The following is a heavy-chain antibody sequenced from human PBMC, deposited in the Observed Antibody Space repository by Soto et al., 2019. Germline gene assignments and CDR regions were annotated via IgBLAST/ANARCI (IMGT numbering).Heavy chain of an antibody. CDR3: TLVSWSAEVFDI. CDR2: IIPMFDIA. CDR1: GGSFSIYT. D-gene: IGHD6-13*01. Sequence: QVQLVQSGVEVKKPGSSVKVSCKAAGGSFSIYTVFWVRQAPGQGLEWMGRIIPMFDIANYAQNFQGRVTFKEDKFTDTVYMEMLNLRSDDTAVYYCTLVSWSAEVFDIWRQGTLVTVSS. J-gene: IGHJ3*02. V-gene: IGHV1-69*02.